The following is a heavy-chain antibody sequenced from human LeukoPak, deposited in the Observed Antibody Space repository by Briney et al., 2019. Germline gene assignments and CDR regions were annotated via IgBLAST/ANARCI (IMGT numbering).Heavy chain of an antibody. CDR2: INNDGTTT. CDR3: AKGDIYGGNSPSRLHYFDY. CDR1: GFTFCSSW. J-gene: IGHJ4*02. Sequence: GGSLRLSCAASGFTFCSSWMYWVRQAPGKGLVWVSRINNDGTTTTDADSVKGRFTISRDNSKNTLYLQMNSLRAEDTAVYYCAKGDIYGGNSPSRLHYFDYWGQGTLVTVSS. V-gene: IGHV3-74*01. D-gene: IGHD4-23*01.